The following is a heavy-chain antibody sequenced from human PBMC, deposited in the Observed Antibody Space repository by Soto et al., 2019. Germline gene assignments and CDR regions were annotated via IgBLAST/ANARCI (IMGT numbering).Heavy chain of an antibody. J-gene: IGHJ6*02. V-gene: IGHV1-69*13. Sequence: ASVKVSWKASAGTFSSYAISWVRHAPGQGLEWMGGIIPIFGTANYAQKFQGRVTITADESTGTAYMELSSLRSEDTAVYYCANSVGSHYSYGMDVWGQGTTVTVS. CDR2: IIPIFGTA. CDR3: ANSVGSHYSYGMDV. CDR1: AGTFSSYA. D-gene: IGHD2-21*01.